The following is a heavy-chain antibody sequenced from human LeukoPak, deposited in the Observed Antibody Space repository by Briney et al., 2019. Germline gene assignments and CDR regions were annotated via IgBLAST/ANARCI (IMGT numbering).Heavy chain of an antibody. D-gene: IGHD3-10*01. Sequence: SVKVSCKASGGTFSSYAISWVRQAPGQGLEWMGGIIPIFGTANCAQKFQGRVTITADESTSTAYMELSSLRSEDTAVYYCATSPGWFGEFYYYGMDVWGQGTTVTVSS. CDR3: ATSPGWFGEFYYYGMDV. CDR2: IIPIFGTA. V-gene: IGHV1-69*13. J-gene: IGHJ6*02. CDR1: GGTFSSYA.